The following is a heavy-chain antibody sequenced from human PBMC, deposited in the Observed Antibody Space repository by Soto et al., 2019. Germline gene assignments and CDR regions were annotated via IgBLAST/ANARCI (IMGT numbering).Heavy chain of an antibody. CDR1: GFTFSSYA. CDR2: ISGSGGST. Sequence: WSLRLSCAASGFTFSSYAMSWVRQAPGKGLEWVSAISGSGGSTYYADSVKGRFTISRDNSKNTLYLQMNSLRAEDKAVYYCAGYIGTKFYYYYMDVCGKGTTVPVSS. V-gene: IGHV3-23*01. J-gene: IGHJ6*03. D-gene: IGHD1-7*01. CDR3: AGYIGTKFYYYYMDV.